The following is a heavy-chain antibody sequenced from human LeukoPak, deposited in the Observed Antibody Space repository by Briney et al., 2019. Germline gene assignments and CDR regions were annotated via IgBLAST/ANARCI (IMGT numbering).Heavy chain of an antibody. Sequence: GGSLRLSCAASGFTFSSYAMHWVRQAPGKGLEWVAVISYDGSNKYYADSVKGRFTISRDNSKKTLYLQMNSLRAEDTAVYYCAKPYSSSFNYFDYWDQGTLVTVSS. CDR3: AKPYSSSFNYFDY. CDR2: ISYDGSNK. CDR1: GFTFSSYA. V-gene: IGHV3-30-3*02. J-gene: IGHJ4*02. D-gene: IGHD6-6*01.